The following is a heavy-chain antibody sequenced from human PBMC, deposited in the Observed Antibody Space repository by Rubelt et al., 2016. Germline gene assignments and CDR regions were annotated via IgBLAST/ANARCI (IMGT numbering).Heavy chain of an antibody. CDR1: GFTVSSNY. CDR2: IYSGGST. D-gene: IGHD1-26*01. V-gene: IGHV3-53*04. Sequence: RLSCAASGFTVSSNYMSWVRQAPGKGLEWVSVIYSGGSTYYADSVKGRFTISRHNSKNTLYLQMNSLRAEDTAVYYCARDGPHPSGSYYYYYYMDVWGKGTTVTVSS. CDR3: ARDGPHPSGSYYYYYYMDV. J-gene: IGHJ6*03.